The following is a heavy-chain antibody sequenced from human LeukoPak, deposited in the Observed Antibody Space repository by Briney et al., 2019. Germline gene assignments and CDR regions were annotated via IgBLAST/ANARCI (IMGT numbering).Heavy chain of an antibody. CDR2: IIPIFGAA. D-gene: IGHD2-2*02. Sequence: SVKVSCKASGGTFSSYAISWVRQAPGQGLEWMGGIIPIFGAANYAQKFQGRVTITTDESTSTAYMELSSLRSEDTAVYYCARVQVVPAAIRYYYMDVWGKGTTVTVSS. CDR3: ARVQVVPAAIRYYYMDV. CDR1: GGTFSSYA. J-gene: IGHJ6*03. V-gene: IGHV1-69*05.